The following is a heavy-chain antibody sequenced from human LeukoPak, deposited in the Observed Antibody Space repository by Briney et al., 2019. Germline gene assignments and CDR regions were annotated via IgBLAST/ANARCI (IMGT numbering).Heavy chain of an antibody. V-gene: IGHV3-30*02. J-gene: IGHJ5*02. CDR2: IRYDGSNK. CDR1: GFTFSSYG. CDR3: AKDPSPVTYYDFWSGYLNWFDP. Sequence: PGESLRLSCAASGFTFSSYGMHWVRQAPGKGLEWVAFIRYDGSNKYYADSVKGRFTISRDNSKNTLYLQMNSLRAEDTAVYYCAKDPSPVTYYDFWSGYLNWFDPWGQGTLVTVSS. D-gene: IGHD3-3*01.